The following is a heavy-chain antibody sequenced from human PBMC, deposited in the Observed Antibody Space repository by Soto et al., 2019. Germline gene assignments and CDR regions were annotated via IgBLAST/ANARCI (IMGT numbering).Heavy chain of an antibody. CDR1: GFTFSSYA. V-gene: IGHV3-23*01. Sequence: GGSLRLSCAASGFTFSSYAINWVRQAPGKGLEWVSSISGSGGSTYYADSVKGRFTISRDNSKNTLYLQMNSLRAEDTAVYYCAKVGYCGGDCFIYYYYYCMDVWGPGTKVTVFS. CDR3: AKVGYCGGDCFIYYYYYCMDV. J-gene: IGHJ6*02. D-gene: IGHD2-21*02. CDR2: ISGSGGST.